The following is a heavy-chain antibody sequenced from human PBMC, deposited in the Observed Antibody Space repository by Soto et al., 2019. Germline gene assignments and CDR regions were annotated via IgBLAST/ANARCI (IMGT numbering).Heavy chain of an antibody. D-gene: IGHD2-2*01. CDR3: ALRGMPEVPAY. Sequence: SETLSLTCTVSGGSITSSSYYWGWIRQPPGKGLEWIGSIYYSGRAYYSPSLKSRVTISVDTSKNQFSLTLSSMTAADTAVYYYALRGMPEVPAYWGQGTLVTVSS. J-gene: IGHJ4*02. V-gene: IGHV4-39*01. CDR1: GGSITSSSYY. CDR2: IYYSGRA.